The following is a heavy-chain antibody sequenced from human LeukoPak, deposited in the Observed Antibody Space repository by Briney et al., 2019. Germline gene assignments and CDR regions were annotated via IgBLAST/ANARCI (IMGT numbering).Heavy chain of an antibody. D-gene: IGHD3-10*01. CDR2: MNNDGSQR. J-gene: IGHJ4*02. Sequence: GGSLRLSCAVSGFSVSRQWMTWVRQAPGKGLEWVANMNNDGSQRYYLDSVKGRFTISKDNGKNSVVLQMNSLRAEDTAVYYCVVSVGEYWGQGTLVTVST. CDR1: GFSVSRQW. CDR3: VVSVGEY. V-gene: IGHV3-7*01.